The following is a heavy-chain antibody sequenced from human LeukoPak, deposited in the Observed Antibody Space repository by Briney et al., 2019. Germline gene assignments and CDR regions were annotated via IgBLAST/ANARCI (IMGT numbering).Heavy chain of an antibody. J-gene: IGHJ3*02. V-gene: IGHV4-4*08. CDR1: GFSFSSCW. D-gene: IGHD3-22*01. Sequence: GSLRLSCAASGFSFSSCWMSWVRQAPGKGLEWIGRIYTSGSTNYNPSLKSRVTISVDTSKNQFSLKLSSVTAADTAVYYCARVPDYYDSSGYYYGVDDAFDIWGQGTMVTVSS. CDR3: ARVPDYYDSSGYYYGVDDAFDI. CDR2: IYTSGST.